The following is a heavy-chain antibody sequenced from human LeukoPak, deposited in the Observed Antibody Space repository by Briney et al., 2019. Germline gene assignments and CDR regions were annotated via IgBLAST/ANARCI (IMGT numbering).Heavy chain of an antibody. CDR1: GFTFSSYS. D-gene: IGHD6-13*01. CDR2: ISSSSSYI. V-gene: IGHV3-21*01. CDR3: ATSRVPRYAIGSSWPREFDY. J-gene: IGHJ4*02. Sequence: GGSLRLSCAASGFTFSSYSMNWVRQAPGKGLEWVSSISSSSSYIYYADSVKGRFTISRDNAKNSLYLQMNSLRAEDTAVYYCATSRVPRYAIGSSWPREFDYWGQGTLVTVSS.